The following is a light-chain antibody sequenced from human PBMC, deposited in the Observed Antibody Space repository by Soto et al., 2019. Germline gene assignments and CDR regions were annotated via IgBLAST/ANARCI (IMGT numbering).Light chain of an antibody. CDR2: AAS. Sequence: DIQMTQSPSSLSASVGDRVTITCRASQGISTYLNWYQQKPGKAPKLLIYAASSLQSGVPSRFSGSGSETDFTLTISSLQPEDFATYSCQQSYTTTVTFGQGTKVEIK. V-gene: IGKV1-39*01. CDR3: QQSYTTTVT. J-gene: IGKJ1*01. CDR1: QGISTY.